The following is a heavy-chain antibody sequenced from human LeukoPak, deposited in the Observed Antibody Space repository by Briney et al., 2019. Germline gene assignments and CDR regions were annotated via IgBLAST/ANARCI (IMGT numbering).Heavy chain of an antibody. J-gene: IGHJ3*02. CDR1: GFTFSSYA. Sequence: GGSLRLSCAASGFTFSSYAMSWVRQAPGKGLEWVSATSGSGGSTYYADSVKGRFTISRDNSKNTLYLQMNSLRAEDTAVYYCAKVDSSGYYTGRNAFDIWGQGTMVTVSS. D-gene: IGHD3-22*01. V-gene: IGHV3-23*01. CDR3: AKVDSSGYYTGRNAFDI. CDR2: TSGSGGST.